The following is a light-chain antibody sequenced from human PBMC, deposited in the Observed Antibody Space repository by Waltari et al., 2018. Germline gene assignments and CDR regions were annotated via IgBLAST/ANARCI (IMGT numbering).Light chain of an antibody. CDR2: ERP. Sequence: QSALTQPASVSGSPGQSIPISCTANGGDVGSYNLVSWYQQRPGKAPQLMIYERPKRPLGVSNRFYGSKSGNTASLTISGLQAEDVADYYYSSYAGTGTLVFGGGTQLTVL. CDR1: GGDVGSYNL. V-gene: IGLV2-23*01. J-gene: IGLJ2*01. CDR3: SSYAGTGTLV.